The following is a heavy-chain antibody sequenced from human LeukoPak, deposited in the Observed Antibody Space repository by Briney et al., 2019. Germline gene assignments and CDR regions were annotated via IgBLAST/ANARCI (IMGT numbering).Heavy chain of an antibody. D-gene: IGHD3-22*01. J-gene: IGHJ4*02. CDR1: GFTVSSYS. CDR2: ISTSSSPI. CDR3: ARDASYYFATSAPGYFDY. Sequence: GGSLRLSCVASGFTVSSYSMNWVRQAPGKGLEWVSYISTSSSPIYYADSVKGRFTISRDSAKNSLYRQMNSLRAEDTAIYYCARDASYYFATSAPGYFDYWGQGTLVTVSS. V-gene: IGHV3-48*01.